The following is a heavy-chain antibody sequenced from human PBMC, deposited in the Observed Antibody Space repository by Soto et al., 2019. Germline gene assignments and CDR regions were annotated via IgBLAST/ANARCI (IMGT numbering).Heavy chain of an antibody. CDR1: GFTFSSYS. CDR3: ARDLYSYANLGNWYDP. J-gene: IGHJ5*02. V-gene: IGHV3-21*01. Sequence: GGSLRLSCAASGFTFSSYSMNWVRQAPGKGLEWVSSISSSSSYIYYADSVKGRFTISRDNAKNSLYLQMNSLRAEDTAVYYCARDLYSYANLGNWYDPWGQGTLVTVSS. CDR2: ISSSSSYI. D-gene: IGHD5-18*01.